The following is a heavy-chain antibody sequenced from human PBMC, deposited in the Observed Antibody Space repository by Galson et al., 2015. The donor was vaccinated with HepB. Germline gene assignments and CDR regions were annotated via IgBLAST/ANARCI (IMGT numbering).Heavy chain of an antibody. J-gene: IGHJ6*02. CDR2: MAYDGSNK. V-gene: IGHV3-30*18. CDR3: AKDLGGSTAPYYYYGLEV. D-gene: IGHD3-16*01. Sequence: SLRLSCAASGFTFSNYGIHWVRQAPGKGLEWVALMAYDGSNKYYADSVKGRFTISRDNSKNTLYLQMNGLRAEDTALYFCAKDLGGSTAPYYYYGLEVWGQGTTVTVSS. CDR1: GFTFSNYG.